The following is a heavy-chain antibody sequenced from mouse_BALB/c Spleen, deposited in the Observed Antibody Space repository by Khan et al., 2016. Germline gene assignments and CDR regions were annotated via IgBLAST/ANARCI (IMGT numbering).Heavy chain of an antibody. CDR3: ASELYAMEY. CDR1: GYTFTSAG. V-gene: IGHV9-4*02. Sequence: QIQLVQSGPELKKPGETVRISCKATGYTFTSAGMQWVQKMPGKGLKWIGWINTHSGVPTYAEDFKGRFAFSLETSASTAYLPMNNIRNDTTATYFCASELYAMEYWEQGTSVTVSS. CDR2: INTHSGVP. J-gene: IGHJ4*01.